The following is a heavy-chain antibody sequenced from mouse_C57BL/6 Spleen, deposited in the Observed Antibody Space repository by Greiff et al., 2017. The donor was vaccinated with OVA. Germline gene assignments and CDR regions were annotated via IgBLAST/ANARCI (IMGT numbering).Heavy chain of an antibody. J-gene: IGHJ4*01. Sequence: VQLQQSGPELVKPGASVKIPCKASGYTFTDYNMDWVKQSHGKSLEWIGDINPNNGGTIYNQKFKGKATLTVDKSSSPAYMELRSLTSEDTAVYYCARRGDYEEDYAMDYWGQGTSVTVSS. CDR2: INPNNGGT. V-gene: IGHV1-18*01. D-gene: IGHD2-4*01. CDR1: GYTFTDYN. CDR3: ARRGDYEEDYAMDY.